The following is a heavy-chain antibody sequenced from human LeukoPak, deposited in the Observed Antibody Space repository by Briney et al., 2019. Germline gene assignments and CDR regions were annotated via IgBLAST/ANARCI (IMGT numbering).Heavy chain of an antibody. CDR3: AKGIVNWGKSYFDY. CDR1: GFTFSSYA. V-gene: IGHV3-23*01. CDR2: ISGSGGST. D-gene: IGHD7-27*01. J-gene: IGHJ4*02. Sequence: GGSLRLSCAASGFTFSSYAMSWVRQAPGKGLEWVSAISGSGGSTYYADSVKGRFTISRDNSKNTLYLQMSSLRAEDTAVYYCAKGIVNWGKSYFDYWGQGTLVTVSS.